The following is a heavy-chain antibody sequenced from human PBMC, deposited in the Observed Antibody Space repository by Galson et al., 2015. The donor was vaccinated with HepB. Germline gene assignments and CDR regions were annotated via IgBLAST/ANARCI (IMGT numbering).Heavy chain of an antibody. V-gene: IGHV5-10-1*01. CDR1: GYSFSSYW. Sequence: QSGAEVKKPGESLRISCKGSGYSFSSYWIIWVRQMPGKGLEWMGRIDPSNSYTNYGPSFRGHVTISADKSISTAYLPWSSLKASDTAMYYCARLKAAAVTHGLDVWGQGTTVTVSS. D-gene: IGHD6-13*01. CDR3: ARLKAAAVTHGLDV. J-gene: IGHJ6*02. CDR2: IDPSNSYT.